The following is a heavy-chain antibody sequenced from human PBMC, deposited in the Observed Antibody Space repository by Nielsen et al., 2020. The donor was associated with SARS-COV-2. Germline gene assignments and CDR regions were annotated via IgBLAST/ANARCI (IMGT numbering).Heavy chain of an antibody. V-gene: IGHV5-51*01. CDR1: GYSFTSYW. CDR2: IYPGDSDT. Sequence: GESLKISCKGSGYSFTSYWIGWVRQMPGTGLEWMGIIYPGDSDTRYSPSFQGQVTISADKSISTAYLQWSSLKASDTAMYYCARRGGYCSSTSCYTGGDAFDIWGQGTMVTVSS. D-gene: IGHD2-2*02. CDR3: ARRGGYCSSTSCYTGGDAFDI. J-gene: IGHJ3*02.